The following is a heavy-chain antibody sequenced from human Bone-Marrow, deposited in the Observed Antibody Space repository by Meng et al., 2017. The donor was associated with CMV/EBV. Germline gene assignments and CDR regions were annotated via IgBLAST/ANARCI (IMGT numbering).Heavy chain of an antibody. CDR3: ARDHPRRFSGMDV. Sequence: GGSLRLSCSGSGFTFSTYAVSWVRQAPGKGLEWVAVVSFDGETKYYADSVKGRFTISRDNSKNTVYLQMNSLEREDTAVYYCARDHPRRFSGMDVWGQGTTVTVSS. CDR1: GFTFSTYA. V-gene: IGHV3-30*04. CDR2: VSFDGETK. J-gene: IGHJ6*02. D-gene: IGHD3-16*01.